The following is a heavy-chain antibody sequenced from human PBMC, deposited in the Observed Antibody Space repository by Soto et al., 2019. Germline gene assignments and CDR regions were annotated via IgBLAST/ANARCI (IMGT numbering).Heavy chain of an antibody. V-gene: IGHV3-23*01. Sequence: GGSLRLSCAASGFTFSSYAMSWVRQAPGKGLEWVSAISGSGGSTYYADSVKGRFTISRDNSKNTLYLQMNSLRAEDTAVYYCAATVKSGGSYYLRAYYYGMDVWGQGTTVTVSS. CDR1: GFTFSSYA. J-gene: IGHJ6*02. CDR2: ISGSGGST. D-gene: IGHD1-26*01. CDR3: AATVKSGGSYYLRAYYYGMDV.